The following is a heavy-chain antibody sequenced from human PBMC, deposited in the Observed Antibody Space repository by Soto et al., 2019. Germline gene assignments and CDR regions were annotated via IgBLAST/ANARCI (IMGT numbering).Heavy chain of an antibody. CDR2: ITGSGGSA. CDR1: GFSFSSHG. Sequence: GGSLRLSCAASGFSFSSHGMSWVRQAPGKGLEWVSGITGSGGSAYYADSVKGRFTISRDNSKNSLYLQMNSLRAEDTAVYYCAKDRKQWRDFDSWGHGTLVTVSS. J-gene: IGHJ4*01. V-gene: IGHV3-23*01. CDR3: AKDRKQWRDFDS. D-gene: IGHD6-19*01.